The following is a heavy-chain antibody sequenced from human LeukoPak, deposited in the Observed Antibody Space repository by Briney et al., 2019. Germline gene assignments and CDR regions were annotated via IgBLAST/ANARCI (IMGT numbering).Heavy chain of an antibody. Sequence: GGSLRLSCAASGFTVSSNYMSWVRQAPGQGLEWVSVIYSGGSTYYADSVKGRFTISRHNSKNTLYLQMNSLRAEDTAVYYCARDRSYGTFYFDYWGQGTLVTVSS. CDR1: GFTVSSNY. CDR3: ARDRSYGTFYFDY. V-gene: IGHV3-53*04. CDR2: IYSGGST. D-gene: IGHD5-18*01. J-gene: IGHJ4*02.